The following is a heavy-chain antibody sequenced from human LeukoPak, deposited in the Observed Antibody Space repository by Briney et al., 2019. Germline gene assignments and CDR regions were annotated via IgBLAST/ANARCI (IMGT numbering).Heavy chain of an antibody. CDR3: ARDLVTFGGVAFDY. D-gene: IGHD3-16*01. Sequence: SETLSLTCTVSGGSISSYYWSWIRRPAGKGLEWIGRIYTSGSTNYNPSLKSRVTMSVDTSKNQFSLKLSSMTAADTAVYYCARDLVTFGGVAFDYWGQGTLVTVSS. CDR2: IYTSGST. V-gene: IGHV4-4*07. J-gene: IGHJ4*02. CDR1: GGSISSYY.